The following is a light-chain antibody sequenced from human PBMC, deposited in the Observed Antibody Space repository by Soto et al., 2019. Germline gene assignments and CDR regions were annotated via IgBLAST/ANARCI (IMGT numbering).Light chain of an antibody. J-gene: IGKJ4*01. Sequence: EIVLTQSPATLSLSPGERATLSCRASQSVSSYLAWYQQKPGQAPRLLLYDASNRATGIPARFSGSGSGTDFTLTISGLEPEDFAIYYCQQRSNWPPVTFGGGTKVEIK. CDR1: QSVSSY. V-gene: IGKV3-11*01. CDR3: QQRSNWPPVT. CDR2: DAS.